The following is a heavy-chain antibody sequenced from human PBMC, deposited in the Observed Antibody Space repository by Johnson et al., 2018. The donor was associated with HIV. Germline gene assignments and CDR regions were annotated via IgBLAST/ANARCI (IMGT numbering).Heavy chain of an antibody. J-gene: IGHJ3*02. V-gene: IGHV3-30*04. CDR2: ISYDGSNK. Sequence: QVQLVESGGGVVQPGRSLRLSCAASGFTFSRYAMHWVRQAPGKGLEWVAVISYDGSNKYYADSVKGRFTISRDNSKNTLYLQMNSLRAEDTAVYYCARGGQLSISGGAFDIWGQGTMVTVSS. D-gene: IGHD6-6*01. CDR1: GFTFSRYA. CDR3: ARGGQLSISGGAFDI.